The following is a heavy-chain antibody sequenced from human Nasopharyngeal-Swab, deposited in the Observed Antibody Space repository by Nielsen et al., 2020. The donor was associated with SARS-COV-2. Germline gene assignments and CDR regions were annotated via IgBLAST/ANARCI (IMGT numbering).Heavy chain of an antibody. D-gene: IGHD1-26*01. Sequence: GESLKISCQGSVSSFTPYWIGWVRQMPGKGLEWMGIIYPGDSNTRYSPSFQGQVTISVDKYSSTAYLQWSSLKAADTAIYYCARPMRPMGHYYFGMDVWGQGTTVTVSS. CDR1: VSSFTPYW. CDR3: ARPMRPMGHYYFGMDV. V-gene: IGHV5-51*01. J-gene: IGHJ6*02. CDR2: IYPGDSNT.